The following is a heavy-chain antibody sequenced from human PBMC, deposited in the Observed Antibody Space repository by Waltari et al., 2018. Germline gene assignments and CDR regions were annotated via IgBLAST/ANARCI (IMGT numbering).Heavy chain of an antibody. CDR3: ARVPTYSSGWYDRYYYYGMDV. CDR1: GGTFSSYA. J-gene: IGHJ6*02. CDR2: IIPIFCTA. Sequence: QVQLVQSGAEVKKPGSSVKVSCKASGGTFSSYAISWVRQAPGQGLEWMGGIIPIFCTANYAQKFHGRVTIAADESTSTAYMELSSLRSEDTAVYYCARVPTYSSGWYDRYYYYGMDVWGQGTTVTVSS. V-gene: IGHV1-69*01. D-gene: IGHD6-19*01.